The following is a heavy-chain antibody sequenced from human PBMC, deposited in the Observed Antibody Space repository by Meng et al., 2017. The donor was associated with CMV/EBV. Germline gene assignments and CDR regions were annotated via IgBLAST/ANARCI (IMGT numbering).Heavy chain of an antibody. CDR1: GYTFSSYG. CDR3: ARDPLFGGGGRFDL. Sequence: HVQPVQSGAEGEKPGASVKVSCKASGYTFSSYGISWVRQAPGQGLEWMGWISAYNGNTNYAQKLQGRVTMTTDTSTSTAYMELRSLRSDDTAVYYCARDPLFGGGGRFDLWGRGTLVTVSS. D-gene: IGHD3-10*01. CDR2: ISAYNGNT. J-gene: IGHJ2*01. V-gene: IGHV1-18*01.